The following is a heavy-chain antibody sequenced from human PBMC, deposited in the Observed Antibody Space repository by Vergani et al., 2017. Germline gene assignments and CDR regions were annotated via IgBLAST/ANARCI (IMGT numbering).Heavy chain of an antibody. J-gene: IGHJ4*02. Sequence: EVQLLESGGGLVQPRGSLRLSCAASGFTFSSYAMSWVRQAPGKGLEWVSAISGSGGSTYYADSVKGRFTISRDNSKNTLYLQMNSLRAEDTAVYYCARSSSDGPHRFDYWGQGTLVTVSS. D-gene: IGHD6-6*01. CDR2: ISGSGGST. CDR1: GFTFSSYA. V-gene: IGHV3-23*01. CDR3: ARSSSDGPHRFDY.